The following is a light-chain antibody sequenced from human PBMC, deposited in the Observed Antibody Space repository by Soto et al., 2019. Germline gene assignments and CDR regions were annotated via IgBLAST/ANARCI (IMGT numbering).Light chain of an antibody. CDR2: SNI. V-gene: IGLV1-40*01. J-gene: IGLJ1*01. CDR3: QPYDIGLGGVYV. CDR1: SSNIGAGYD. Sequence: QSVLTQPPSVSGAPGQRVTISCTGSSSNIGAGYDIHWYQQVPGRAPKLLIYSNIIRPSGVPDRFSGSKSGTSGSLAITGLQAYDEADYYYQPYDIGLGGVYVFGTGTKGTVL.